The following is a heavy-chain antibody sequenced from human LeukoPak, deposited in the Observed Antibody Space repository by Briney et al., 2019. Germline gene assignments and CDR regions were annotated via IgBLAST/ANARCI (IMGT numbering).Heavy chain of an antibody. CDR3: ARAGVFRYSSGWYGGYYYYYYMDV. CDR1: GYTFTSYD. D-gene: IGHD6-19*01. J-gene: IGHJ6*03. V-gene: IGHV1-8*01. Sequence: GASVKVSCKASGYTFTSYDINWVRQATGQGLEWMGWMNPNSGNTGYAQKFQGRVTMTRNTSISTAHMELSSLRSEDTAVYYCARAGVFRYSSGWYGGYYYYYYMDVWGKGTTVTVSS. CDR2: MNPNSGNT.